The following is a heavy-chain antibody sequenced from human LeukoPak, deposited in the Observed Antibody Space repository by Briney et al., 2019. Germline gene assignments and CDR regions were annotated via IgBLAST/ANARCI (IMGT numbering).Heavy chain of an antibody. J-gene: IGHJ4*02. CDR2: ISAYNGNT. CDR1: GYTFTSYG. CDR3: ARGSYYDSSGEFDY. V-gene: IGHV1-18*01. D-gene: IGHD3-22*01. Sequence: ASVKVSCKASGYTFTSYGISWVRQAPGQGLEWMGWISAYNGNTNYAQKLQGRVTMTTDTSTSTAYMELRSLRPDDTAVYYCARGSYYDSSGEFDYWGQGTLVTVSS.